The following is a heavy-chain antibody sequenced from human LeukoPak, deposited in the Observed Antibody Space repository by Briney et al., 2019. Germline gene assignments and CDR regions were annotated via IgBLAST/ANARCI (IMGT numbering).Heavy chain of an antibody. CDR3: AKEQGIHLWCFDY. V-gene: IGHV3-30*18. J-gene: IGHJ4*02. CDR2: ISNDGTNN. Sequence: SLRLSCAASGFTFSSCGMHWVRQAPGKGLEWVAVISNDGTNNNYADSVEGRFTVSRDNSKNTLYLQMNSLRAEDTAVYYCAKEQGIHLWCFDYWGQGTLVTVSS. D-gene: IGHD5-18*01. CDR1: GFTFSSCG.